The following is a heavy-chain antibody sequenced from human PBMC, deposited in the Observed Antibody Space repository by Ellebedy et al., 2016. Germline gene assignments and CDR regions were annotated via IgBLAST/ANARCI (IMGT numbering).Heavy chain of an antibody. CDR2: IFSDGNT. Sequence: GGSLRLSCAASGFTVSTNYMKWVRQAPGKGLEWVSAIFSDGNTYYADSVKGRFTHSRANSKNTLYLQMNSLKAEDTAVDYCARGVGSGWFDPWGQGTLVTVSS. V-gene: IGHV3-53*01. J-gene: IGHJ5*02. CDR1: GFTVSTNY. D-gene: IGHD2-15*01. CDR3: ARGVGSGWFDP.